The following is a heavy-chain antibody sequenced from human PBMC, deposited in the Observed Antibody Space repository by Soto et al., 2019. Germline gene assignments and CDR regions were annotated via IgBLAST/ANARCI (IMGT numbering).Heavy chain of an antibody. V-gene: IGHV3-74*01. CDR1: GFTFSSYW. Sequence: GGSLRLSCAASGFTFSSYWMHWVRQAPGKGLVWVSRINSDGSSTSYADSVKGRFTISRDNAKNTLYLQMNSLRAEDTAVYYCARAGLRKTHCTNGVCYVPPSSRGWFDPWGQGTLVTVSS. CDR3: ARAGLRKTHCTNGVCYVPPSSRGWFDP. CDR2: INSDGSST. D-gene: IGHD2-8*01. J-gene: IGHJ5*02.